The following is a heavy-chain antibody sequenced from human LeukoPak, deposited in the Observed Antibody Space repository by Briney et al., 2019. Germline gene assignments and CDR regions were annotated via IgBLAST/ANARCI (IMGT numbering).Heavy chain of an antibody. V-gene: IGHV4-61*02. J-gene: IGHJ4*02. CDR3: ARDRAVVSSGWHYFDY. CDR2: IYTSGST. Sequence: PSETLSLTCTVSGGSISSGSYYWSWIRQPAGKGLEWIGRIYTSGSTNYNPSLKSRVTISVDTSKNQFSLKLSSVTAADTAVYYCARDRAVVSSGWHYFDYWGQGTLVTVSS. CDR1: GGSISSGSYY. D-gene: IGHD6-19*01.